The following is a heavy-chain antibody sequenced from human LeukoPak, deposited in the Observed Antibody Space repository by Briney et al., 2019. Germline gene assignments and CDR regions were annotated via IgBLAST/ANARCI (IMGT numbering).Heavy chain of an antibody. CDR2: IYYSGST. CDR1: GGSVSSSIYY. D-gene: IGHD3-10*01. CDR3: ARGSPEPDIVDASGSYLYDDY. V-gene: IGHV4-39*07. J-gene: IGHJ4*02. Sequence: SETLSLTCTVSGGSVSSSIYYWGWIRQPPGKGLEWIGSIYYSGSTSYNPSLKSRVTMSVDTSKNQFSLELSSVTAADTAFYYCARGSPEPDIVDASGSYLYDDYWGQGTLVTVSS.